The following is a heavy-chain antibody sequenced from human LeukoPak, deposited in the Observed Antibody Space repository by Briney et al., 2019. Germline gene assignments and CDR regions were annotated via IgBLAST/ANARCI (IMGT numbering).Heavy chain of an antibody. J-gene: IGHJ4*02. Sequence: GSLRLSCAASGFTFSNYALTWVRQTPGKGLECVSAISGDGVSPYYADSVRGRFTISRDNSKNTLYLQMNSLRVEDTAVYFCARDPGAFPYFFDCWGQGTLVTVSS. CDR3: ARDPGAFPYFFDC. V-gene: IGHV3-23*01. CDR1: GFTFSNYA. CDR2: ISGDGVSP. D-gene: IGHD4/OR15-4a*01.